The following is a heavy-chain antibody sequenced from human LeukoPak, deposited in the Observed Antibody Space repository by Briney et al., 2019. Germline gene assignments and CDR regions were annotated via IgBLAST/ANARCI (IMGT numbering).Heavy chain of an antibody. CDR3: AKDSPNQTGDFDY. CDR2: ISWNSGSI. Sequence: GGSLRLSCAASGFTFDDYAMHWVRQAPGEGLEWVPGISWNSGSIGYADSVKGRFTISRDNAKNSLYLQMNSLRAEDTALYYCAKDSPNQTGDFDYWGQGTLVTVSS. V-gene: IGHV3-9*01. D-gene: IGHD7-27*01. J-gene: IGHJ4*02. CDR1: GFTFDDYA.